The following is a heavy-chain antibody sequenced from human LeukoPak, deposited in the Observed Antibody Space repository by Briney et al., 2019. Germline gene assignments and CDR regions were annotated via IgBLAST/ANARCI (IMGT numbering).Heavy chain of an antibody. CDR1: GYSFSSSW. CDR2: IYPGDSDT. Sequence: GESLKISCKGSGYSFSSSWIGWVRQMPGKGLEWMGIIYPGDSDTKYSPSFQGQVTISVDKSISTAYLQWSSLKASDTAMYYCARLRGWFEVRAFDVWDQGTMVTVSS. J-gene: IGHJ3*01. V-gene: IGHV5-51*01. D-gene: IGHD6-19*01. CDR3: ARLRGWFEVRAFDV.